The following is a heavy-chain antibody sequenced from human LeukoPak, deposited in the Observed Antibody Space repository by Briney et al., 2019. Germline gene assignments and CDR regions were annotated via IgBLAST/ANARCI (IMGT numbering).Heavy chain of an antibody. Sequence: PSETLSLTCTVSGGSISSHYWSWIRQPPGKGLEWIGYIYYSGSTNYNPSLKSRVTISVDTSKNQFSLKLSSVTAADTAVYYCASALTEHYGSGSYPLDYWGQGTLVTVSS. V-gene: IGHV4-59*11. D-gene: IGHD3-10*01. J-gene: IGHJ4*02. CDR3: ASALTEHYGSGSYPLDY. CDR2: IYYSGST. CDR1: GGSISSHY.